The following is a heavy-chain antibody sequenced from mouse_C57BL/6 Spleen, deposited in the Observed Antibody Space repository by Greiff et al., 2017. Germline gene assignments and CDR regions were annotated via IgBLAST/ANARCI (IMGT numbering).Heavy chain of an antibody. Sequence: VKLMESGAELVRPGASVTLSCKASGYTFTDYEMHWVKQTPVHGLEWIGAIDPETGGTAYNQKFKGKAILTADKSSSTAYMELRSLTPEDSSVYYCTSLPLDWGQGTTLTVSS. V-gene: IGHV1-15*01. J-gene: IGHJ2*01. CDR1: GYTFTDYE. D-gene: IGHD2-1*01. CDR2: IDPETGGT. CDR3: TSLPLD.